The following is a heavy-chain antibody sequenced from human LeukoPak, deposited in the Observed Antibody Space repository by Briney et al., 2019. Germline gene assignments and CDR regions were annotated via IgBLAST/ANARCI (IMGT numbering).Heavy chain of an antibody. CDR3: ANFETVAVKSFDY. CDR2: ISNDGNNK. Sequence: PGRSLRLSCGASGFTFSGYVMHWVRQAPGKGLEWVALISNDGNNKYYADSVKGRFTISRDNSKNTLYLQMNSLGAEDTAVYYCANFETVAVKSFDYWGQGTLVTVSS. CDR1: GFTFSGYV. D-gene: IGHD6-19*01. V-gene: IGHV3-30-3*01. J-gene: IGHJ4*02.